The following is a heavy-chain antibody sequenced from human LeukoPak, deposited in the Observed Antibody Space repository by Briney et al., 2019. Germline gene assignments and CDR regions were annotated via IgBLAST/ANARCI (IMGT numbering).Heavy chain of an antibody. Sequence: SETLSLTCAVYGGSFSGYYWSWIRQPPGKGLEWIGEINHSGSTNYNPSLKSRVTISVDTSKNQFSLKLSSVTAADTAVYYCARASHPVYYYDSSGYTPLYFDYWGQGTLVTVSS. CDR2: INHSGST. V-gene: IGHV4-34*01. J-gene: IGHJ4*02. D-gene: IGHD3-22*01. CDR3: ARASHPVYYYDSSGYTPLYFDY. CDR1: GGSFSGYY.